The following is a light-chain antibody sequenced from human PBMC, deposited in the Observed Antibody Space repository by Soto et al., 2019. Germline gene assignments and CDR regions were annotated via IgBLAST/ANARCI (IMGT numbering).Light chain of an antibody. CDR1: QSISSY. J-gene: IGKJ4*01. CDR2: AAS. Sequence: DIQMTQSPSSLSASVGDRVTINCRASQSISSYLNWYQQKPGKAPKLLIYAASSLQSGVPSRFSGSGSGTDFTLTISSLQPEDFATYYCQQSYSTLALTFGGGTKVDI. CDR3: QQSYSTLALT. V-gene: IGKV1-39*01.